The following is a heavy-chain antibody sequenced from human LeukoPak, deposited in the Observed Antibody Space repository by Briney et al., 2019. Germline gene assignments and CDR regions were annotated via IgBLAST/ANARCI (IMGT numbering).Heavy chain of an antibody. CDR3: GRGGEGEDGYLKNFDY. Sequence: GESLKISCKASRYTFANQWIGWVRQMPGKGLDWMGLIYPGDSDTRYSPSFQGQVTMSIDKSISTAYLQWSSLKASDTAMYYCGRGGEGEDGYLKNFDYWGQGTLVTVSS. V-gene: IGHV5-51*01. J-gene: IGHJ4*02. D-gene: IGHD5-24*01. CDR2: IYPGDSDT. CDR1: RYTFANQW.